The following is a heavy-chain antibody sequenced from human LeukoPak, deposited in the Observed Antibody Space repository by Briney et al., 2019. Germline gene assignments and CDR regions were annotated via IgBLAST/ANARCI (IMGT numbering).Heavy chain of an antibody. V-gene: IGHV1-8*01. J-gene: IGHJ4*02. D-gene: IGHD2-2*01. Sequence: ASVKVSCKASGYTFTSYDINWVRQATGQVLEWMGWMNPNSGNTDYAPKFQGRVTMTRNTSITTAYMELSSLRSEDTAVYYCARAQRYCAGTSCYAPVAYWGQGTLVTVSS. CDR2: MNPNSGNT. CDR3: ARAQRYCAGTSCYAPVAY. CDR1: GYTFTSYD.